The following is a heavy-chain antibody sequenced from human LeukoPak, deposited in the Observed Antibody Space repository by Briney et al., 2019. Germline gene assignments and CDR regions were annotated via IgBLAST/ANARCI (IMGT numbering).Heavy chain of an antibody. J-gene: IGHJ4*02. D-gene: IGHD2-8*02. CDR3: ARAASYPTGD. CDR2: IIPIFGTA. V-gene: IGHV1-69*06. Sequence: SVKVSCKASGGTFSSYAISWVRQAPGQGLEWMGGIIPIFGTANYAQKFQGRVTITADKSTSTAYMELRSLRSDDTAVYYCARAASYPTGDWGQGTLVTVSS. CDR1: GGTFSSYA.